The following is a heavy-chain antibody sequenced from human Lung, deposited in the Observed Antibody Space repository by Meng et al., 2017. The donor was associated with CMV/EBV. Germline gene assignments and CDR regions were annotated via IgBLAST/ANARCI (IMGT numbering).Heavy chain of an antibody. D-gene: IGHD1-1*01. CDR3: ARDNNWGPEY. V-gene: IGHV1-2*02. CDR1: GYTFTTHF. CDR2: VHPHRGNT. J-gene: IGHJ4*02. Sequence: ASVKVSCKASGYTFTTHFFHWLRQAPGQGVEWMGWVHPHRGNTNYAQQFQGRVTLTTDKSINTGYMELTRLTSDDTAVYYCARDNNWGPEYWGQGTLVTVSS.